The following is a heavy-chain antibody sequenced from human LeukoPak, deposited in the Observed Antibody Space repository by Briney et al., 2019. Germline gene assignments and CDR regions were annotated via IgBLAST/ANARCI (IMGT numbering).Heavy chain of an antibody. Sequence: PSETLSLTCTVSGGSISSYYWSWIRQPPGKGLEWIGYIYYSGSTNYNPSLKSRVTISVDTSKNQFSLKLSSVTAADTAVYYCARGSLELYFDYWGQGTLVTVSS. V-gene: IGHV4-59*01. D-gene: IGHD1-7*01. CDR1: GGSISSYY. CDR3: ARGSLELYFDY. CDR2: IYYSGST. J-gene: IGHJ4*02.